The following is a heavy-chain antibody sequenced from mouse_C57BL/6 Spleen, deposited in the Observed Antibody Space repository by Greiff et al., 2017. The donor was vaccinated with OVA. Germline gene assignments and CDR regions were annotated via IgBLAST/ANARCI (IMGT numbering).Heavy chain of an antibody. D-gene: IGHD1-1*01. CDR2: IDPSDSYT. J-gene: IGHJ2*01. V-gene: IGHV1-69*01. Sequence: QVQLQQPGAELVMPGASVKLSCKASGYTFTSYWMHWVKQRPGQGLEWIGEIDPSDSYTNYNQKFKGKSTLTVDKSSSTAYMQLSSLTSEDSAVYYCARGITTVVDYWGQGTTLTVSS. CDR1: GYTFTSYW. CDR3: ARGITTVVDY.